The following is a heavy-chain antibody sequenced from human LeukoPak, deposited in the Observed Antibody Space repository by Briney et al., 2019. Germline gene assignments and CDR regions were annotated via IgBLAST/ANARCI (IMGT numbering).Heavy chain of an antibody. CDR1: GGSISSKTYY. CDR3: ARGGPRSGPNWFDP. Sequence: SETLSLTCTVSGGSISSKTYYWGWIRQPPGKGLEWIGNIYYSGSTYYNPSLKSRVTISVDTSKNQFSLKLSSVTAADTAVYYCARGGPRSGPNWFDPWGQGTLVTVSS. V-gene: IGHV4-39*07. CDR2: IYYSGST. D-gene: IGHD6-25*01. J-gene: IGHJ5*02.